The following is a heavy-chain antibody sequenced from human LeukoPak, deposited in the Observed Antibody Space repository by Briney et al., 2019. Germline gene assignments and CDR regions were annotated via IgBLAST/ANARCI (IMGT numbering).Heavy chain of an antibody. Sequence: GGSLRLSCAASGFTFSSYSMNWVRQAPGKGLEWVSSISSSSSYIYYADSVKGRFTISRDNAKSSLFLQMNSLRAEDTAVYYRARGGFSGAYDYWGQGMLVTVSS. D-gene: IGHD3-10*01. CDR2: ISSSSSYI. CDR3: ARGGFSGAYDY. CDR1: GFTFSSYS. J-gene: IGHJ4*02. V-gene: IGHV3-21*01.